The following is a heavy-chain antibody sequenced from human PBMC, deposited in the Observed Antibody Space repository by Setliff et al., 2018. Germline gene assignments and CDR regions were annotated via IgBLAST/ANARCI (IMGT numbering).Heavy chain of an antibody. D-gene: IGHD3-22*01. J-gene: IGHJ3*02. CDR1: GFTFSNYA. CDR3: ARDRISRYYDSGAHAFDI. Sequence: QTGGSLRLSCVASGFTFSNYAMHWVRQAPGKGLEWVAVITYDGTNNFYADSVKGRFTISRDNAKNSLYLQMNSLRAEDTAVYYCARDRISRYYDSGAHAFDIWGQGTMVTVSS. CDR2: ITYDGTNN. V-gene: IGHV3-30*07.